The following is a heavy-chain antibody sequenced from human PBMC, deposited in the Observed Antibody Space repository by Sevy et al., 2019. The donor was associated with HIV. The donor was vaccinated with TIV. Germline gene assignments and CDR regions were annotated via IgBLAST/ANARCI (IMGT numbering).Heavy chain of an antibody. V-gene: IGHV3-23*01. D-gene: IGHD2-15*01. CDR2: ISGSGGST. CDR1: GFTFSSYA. J-gene: IGHJ6*02. Sequence: GGSLRLSCAASGFTFSSYAMSWVRQAPGKGLEWVSAISGSGGSTYYADSVKGRFTISRDNSKNTRYLQMNSLRAEDTAVYYCAKRLPYCSGGSCGHGMDVWGQGTTVTVSS. CDR3: AKRLPYCSGGSCGHGMDV.